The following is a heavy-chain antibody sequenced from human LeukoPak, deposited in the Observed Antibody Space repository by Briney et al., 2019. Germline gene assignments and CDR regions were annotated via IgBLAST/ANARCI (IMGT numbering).Heavy chain of an antibody. V-gene: IGHV3-53*01. CDR3: ARVGGSYHWYFDL. Sequence: GGSLRLSCAASGFTINNKYMTWVRQPPGKGLEWVSILYSGGSTYYADSVKGRFTISRDNSENTLHLQVSSLRGEDTAVYYCARVGGSYHWYFDLWGRGTLVTVSS. CDR2: LYSGGST. D-gene: IGHD1-26*01. J-gene: IGHJ2*01. CDR1: GFTINNKY.